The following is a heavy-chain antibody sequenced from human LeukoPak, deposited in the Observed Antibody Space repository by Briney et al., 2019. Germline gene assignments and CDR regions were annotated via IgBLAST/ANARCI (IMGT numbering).Heavy chain of an antibody. CDR1: GFTFSSYA. CDR2: ISYDGSNK. CDR3: ASRDLSGPPWFDP. V-gene: IGHV3-30-3*01. D-gene: IGHD6-25*01. J-gene: IGHJ5*02. Sequence: PGGSLRLSCAASGFTFSSYAMHWVRQAPGKGLEWVAVISYDGSNKYYADSVKGRFTISRDNSKNTLYLQMNSLRAEDTAVYYCASRDLSGPPWFDPWGQGTLVTVSS.